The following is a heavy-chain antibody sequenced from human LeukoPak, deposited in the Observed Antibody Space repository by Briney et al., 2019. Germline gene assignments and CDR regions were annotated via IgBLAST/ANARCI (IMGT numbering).Heavy chain of an antibody. Sequence: SETLSLTCTVSGGSTSSYYWSWIRQPPGKGLEWIGYIYYSGSTNYNPSLKSRVTISVDTSKNQFSLKLSSVTAADTAVYYCARDGPRSSWYSGWFDPWGQGTLVTVSS. CDR2: IYYSGST. V-gene: IGHV4-59*01. D-gene: IGHD6-13*01. J-gene: IGHJ5*02. CDR1: GGSTSSYY. CDR3: ARDGPRSSWYSGWFDP.